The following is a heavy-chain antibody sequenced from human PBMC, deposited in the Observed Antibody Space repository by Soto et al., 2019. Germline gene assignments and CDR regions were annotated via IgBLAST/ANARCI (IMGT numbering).Heavy chain of an antibody. CDR2: ITSSGGKA. CDR1: VFSFKDYY. V-gene: IGHV3-11*01. Sequence: PGGSLRLSCAAPVFSFKDYYMTWMRQTPEKGLEWISTITSSGGKAYYAASVKGRVTISRDNAHNSLYMQMSGLRAEDTALYYCARDMYTNDVNYFDLWGQGTLVTVSS. CDR3: ARDMYTNDVNYFDL. D-gene: IGHD2-2*02. J-gene: IGHJ5*02.